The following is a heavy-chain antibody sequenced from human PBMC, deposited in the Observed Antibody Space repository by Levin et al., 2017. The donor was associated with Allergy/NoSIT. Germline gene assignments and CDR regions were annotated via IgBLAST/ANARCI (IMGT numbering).Heavy chain of an antibody. CDR3: AKDFGRRDGYNGFDY. J-gene: IGHJ4*02. V-gene: IGHV3-9*01. D-gene: IGHD5-24*01. CDR1: GFSFDEYA. Sequence: PGGSLRLSCVTSGFSFDEYAMHWVRQAPGQGLEWVSGISWNSDSRRYADSVKGRFTISRDNAKNSVYLQMSSLRGEDTALYYCAKDFGRRDGYNGFDYWGPGTLVTVSS. CDR2: ISWNSDSR.